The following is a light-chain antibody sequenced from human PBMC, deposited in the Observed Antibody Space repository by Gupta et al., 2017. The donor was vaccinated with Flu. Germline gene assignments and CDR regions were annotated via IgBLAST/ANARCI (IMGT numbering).Light chain of an antibody. V-gene: IGKV1-5*03. CDR2: LAS. J-gene: IGKJ1*01. CDR1: QSVGSW. CDR3: QQYYSRSSWT. Sequence: DRVTITCRASQSVGSWLAWYQQKPGRAPRALISLASSLESGVPSRFSGTGSGTEFTLTISNLQPDDFATYYCQQYYSRSSWTFGQGTKVEI.